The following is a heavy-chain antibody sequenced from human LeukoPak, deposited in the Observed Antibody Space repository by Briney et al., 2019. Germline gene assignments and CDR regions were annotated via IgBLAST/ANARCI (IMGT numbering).Heavy chain of an antibody. CDR2: ISSSSSYI. CDR3: ARDEAGTGYYYGMDV. D-gene: IGHD6-13*01. V-gene: IGHV3-21*01. CDR1: GFTFSSYS. J-gene: IGHJ6*04. Sequence: PGGYLRLSCAASGFTFSSYSMNWVRQAPGKGLEWVSSISSSSSYIYYADSVKGRFTISRDNAKNPLYLQMNSLRAEDTAVYYCARDEAGTGYYYGMDVWGKGTTVTVSS.